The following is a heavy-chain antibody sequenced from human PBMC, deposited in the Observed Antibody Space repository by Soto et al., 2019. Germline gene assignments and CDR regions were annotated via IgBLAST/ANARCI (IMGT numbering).Heavy chain of an antibody. J-gene: IGHJ4*02. CDR3: ARGWGYDSNDYYYAY. CDR2: IIPIFGTA. V-gene: IGHV1-69*01. CDR1: GGTFSRHA. D-gene: IGHD3-22*01. Sequence: QVQLVQSGAEVRKPGSSVKVSCKASGGTFSRHAISWVRQAPGQGLEWIGGIIPIFGTANHAQKVQGRVTIIADESTSTVYMELSSLRSEDTAMYYCARGWGYDSNDYYYAYWGQGTLVIVSS.